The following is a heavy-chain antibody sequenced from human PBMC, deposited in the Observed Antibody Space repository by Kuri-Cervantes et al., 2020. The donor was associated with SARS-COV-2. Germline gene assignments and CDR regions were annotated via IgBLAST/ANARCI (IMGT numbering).Heavy chain of an antibody. J-gene: IGHJ6*02. CDR1: GSSVSSGSYC. CDR2: IYYNGST. CDR3: ARHDYGDPLTYYYGMDV. D-gene: IGHD4-17*01. V-gene: IGHV4-61*01. Sequence: ESLKISCTVSGSSVSSGSYCWSWIRQPPGKGLEWIGYIYYNGSTNYNPSLKSRVTISVDTSKNQFSLKLSSVTAADTAMYYCARHDYGDPLTYYYGMDVWGQGTTVTVSS.